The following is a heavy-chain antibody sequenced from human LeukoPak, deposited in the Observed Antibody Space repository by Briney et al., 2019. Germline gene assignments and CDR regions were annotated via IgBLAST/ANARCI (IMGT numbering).Heavy chain of an antibody. D-gene: IGHD3-10*01. CDR1: GFTFSSYS. CDR3: ARDRGVRITMVRGPQHFDY. Sequence: PGGSLRLSCAASGFTFSSYSMNWVRQAPGKGLEWVSSISSSSSYIYYADSVKGRFTISRDNAKNSLYLQMNSLRAEDTAVYYCARDRGVRITMVRGPQHFDYWGQGTLVTVSS. V-gene: IGHV3-21*01. J-gene: IGHJ4*02. CDR2: ISSSSSYI.